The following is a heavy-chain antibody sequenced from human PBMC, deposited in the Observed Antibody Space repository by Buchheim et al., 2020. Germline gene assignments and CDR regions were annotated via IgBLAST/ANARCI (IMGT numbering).Heavy chain of an antibody. CDR3: AREPRGSPYDFWSGYPGSYYFDY. D-gene: IGHD3-3*01. CDR2: IYHSGST. Sequence: QVQLQESGPGLVKPSGTLSLTCAVSGGSISSSNWWSWVRQPPGKGLEWIGEIYHSGSTNYKPSLKSRGTISVDKSKNQFSLKLSSVTAADTAVYYCAREPRGSPYDFWSGYPGSYYFDYWGQGTL. CDR1: GGSISSSNW. V-gene: IGHV4-4*02. J-gene: IGHJ4*02.